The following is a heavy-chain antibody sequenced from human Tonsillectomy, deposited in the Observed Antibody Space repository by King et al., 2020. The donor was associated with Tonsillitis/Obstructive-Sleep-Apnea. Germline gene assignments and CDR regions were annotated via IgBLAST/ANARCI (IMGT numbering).Heavy chain of an antibody. CDR2: IYYSGST. Sequence: VQLQESGPGLVKPSETLSLTCTVSGCSISSYYWSWIRQPPGKGLEWIGYIYYSGSTNYNPSLKSRVTISVDTSKNQFSLQLSSVTAADTAVYYCARSPPYYDYIWRPLNGAFDIWGQGTMVTVSS. CDR3: ARSPPYYDYIWRPLNGAFDI. J-gene: IGHJ3*02. CDR1: GCSISSYY. D-gene: IGHD3-16*01. V-gene: IGHV4-59*01.